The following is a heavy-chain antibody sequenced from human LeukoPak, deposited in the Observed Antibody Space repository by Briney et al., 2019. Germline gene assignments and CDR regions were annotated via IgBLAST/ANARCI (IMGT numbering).Heavy chain of an antibody. V-gene: IGHV3-74*01. CDR2: INSDGSST. CDR3: AREWSAVVAATYDY. J-gene: IGHJ4*02. Sequence: QSGGSLRLSCAASGFTFSSYSMNWVRQAPGKGLVWVSRINSDGSSTSYADSVKGRFTISRDNAKNTLYLQMNSLRAEDTAVYYCAREWSAVVAATYDYWGQGTLVTVSS. CDR1: GFTFSSYS. D-gene: IGHD2-15*01.